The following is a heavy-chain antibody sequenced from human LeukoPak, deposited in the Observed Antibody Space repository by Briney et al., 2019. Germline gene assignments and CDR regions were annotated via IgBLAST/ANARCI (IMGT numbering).Heavy chain of an antibody. CDR3: ATLTRYVWGSYRPGGVDY. Sequence: SETLSLTCAVYGGSFSGYYWSWIRQPPGKGLEWIGEINHSGSTNYNPSLKSRVTISVDTSKNQFSLKLSSVTAADTAVYYCATLTRYVWGSYRPGGVDYWGQGTLVTVSS. V-gene: IGHV4-34*01. J-gene: IGHJ4*02. CDR1: GGSFSGYY. D-gene: IGHD3-16*02. CDR2: INHSGST.